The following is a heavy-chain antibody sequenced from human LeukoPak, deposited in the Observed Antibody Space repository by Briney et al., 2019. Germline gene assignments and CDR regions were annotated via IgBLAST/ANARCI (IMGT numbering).Heavy chain of an antibody. V-gene: IGHV3-30*03. CDR1: GFTFSSYG. D-gene: IGHD6-13*01. CDR2: ISYDGSNK. J-gene: IGHJ4*02. Sequence: GRSLRLSCAASGFTFSSYGMHWVRQAPGKGLEWVAVISYDGSNKYYADPVKGRFTISRDNSKNTLYLQMNSLRAEDTAVYYCARSTQQLAPFDYWGQGTLVTVSS. CDR3: ARSTQQLAPFDY.